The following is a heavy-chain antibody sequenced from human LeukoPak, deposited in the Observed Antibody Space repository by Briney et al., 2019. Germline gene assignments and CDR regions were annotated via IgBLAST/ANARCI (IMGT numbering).Heavy chain of an antibody. V-gene: IGHV3-23*01. J-gene: IGHJ4*02. CDR1: GFTFDDYA. D-gene: IGHD2-2*01. Sequence: GGSLRLSCAASGFTFDDYAMHWVRQAPGKGLEWVSAISGSDGSTYYADSVKGRFTISRDDSQNTLYLQMNSLSAEDTAVYYCAKVETSGGANCYALDYWGQGTLVTVSS. CDR3: AKVETSGGANCYALDY. CDR2: ISGSDGST.